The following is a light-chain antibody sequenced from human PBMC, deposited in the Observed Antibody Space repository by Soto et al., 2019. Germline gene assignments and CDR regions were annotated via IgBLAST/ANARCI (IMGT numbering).Light chain of an antibody. Sequence: QSALTQPASVSGSPGQSITISCTATSNDLGIYNYVSRYQHHPGRAPKLMIYEVSNRPSGVSNRFSGSKSGNTASLTISGLQAEDEADYYCSSYTTSNTVVFGGGTKLTVL. J-gene: IGLJ2*01. CDR2: EVS. CDR3: SSYTTSNTVV. CDR1: SNDLGIYNY. V-gene: IGLV2-14*01.